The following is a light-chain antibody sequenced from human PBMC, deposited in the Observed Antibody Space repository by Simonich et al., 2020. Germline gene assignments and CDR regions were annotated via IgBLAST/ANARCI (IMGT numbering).Light chain of an antibody. Sequence: QSALTQPASVSGSPGQSITISCIGTSSDVGGYNYFSWYQQHPGKAPKLMIYDVSKRPSGVSNRFSGSKSGNTASLTISGLQAEDEADYYCCSYAGSSTVVFGGGTKLTVL. CDR2: DVS. V-gene: IGLV2-23*02. CDR1: SSDVGGYNY. J-gene: IGLJ2*01. CDR3: CSYAGSSTVV.